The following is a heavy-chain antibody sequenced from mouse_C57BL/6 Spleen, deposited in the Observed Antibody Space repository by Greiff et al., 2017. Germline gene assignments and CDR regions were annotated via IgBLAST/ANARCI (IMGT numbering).Heavy chain of an antibody. CDR1: GYTFTSYW. CDR3: ARNHYGSSAWFAY. CDR2: IDPSDSYT. D-gene: IGHD1-1*01. V-gene: IGHV1-69*01. J-gene: IGHJ3*01. Sequence: VQLQQPGAELVMPGASVKLSCKASGYTFTSYWMHWVKQRPGQGLEWIGEIDPSDSYTNYNQKFKGKSTLTVDKSSSTAYMQLSSLTSEDSAVYYCARNHYGSSAWFAYWGQGTLVTVSA.